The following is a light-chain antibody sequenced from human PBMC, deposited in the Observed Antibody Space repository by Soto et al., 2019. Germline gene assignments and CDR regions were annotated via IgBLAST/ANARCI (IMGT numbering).Light chain of an antibody. V-gene: IGLV4-69*01. CDR2: VNSDGSH. J-gene: IGLJ2*01. Sequence: QFVLTQSPSASASLGASVKLTCTLSSGHSSYAIAWHQQQPEKGPRYLMKVNSDGSHIKGDGIPDRFSGSSSGAERYVTISSLQSEDEADYYCQTWGSGIVVFGGGTKLTVL. CDR1: SGHSSYA. CDR3: QTWGSGIVV.